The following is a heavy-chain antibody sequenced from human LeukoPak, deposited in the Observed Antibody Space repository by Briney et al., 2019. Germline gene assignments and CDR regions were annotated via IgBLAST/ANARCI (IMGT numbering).Heavy chain of an antibody. J-gene: IGHJ3*02. CDR2: IYTSGST. D-gene: IGHD6-19*01. CDR3: ARSANWYSSVYDAFDI. Sequence: KPSETLSLTCTVSGGSISSYYWSWIRQPAGKGLEWIGRIYTSGSTNYNPSLKSRVTMSVDTSKNQFSLKLSSVTAADTAVYYCARSANWYSSVYDAFDIWGQGTMVTVSS. CDR1: GGSISSYY. V-gene: IGHV4-4*07.